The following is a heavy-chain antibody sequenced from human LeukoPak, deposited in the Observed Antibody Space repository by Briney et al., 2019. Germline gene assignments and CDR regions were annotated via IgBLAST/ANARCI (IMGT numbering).Heavy chain of an antibody. CDR3: ANNDY. CDR2: ISYDGSNK. Sequence: GRSLRLSCAASGFTLSSYGMHWVRQAPGKVLEWVAVISYDGSNKYCADSVKGRFTISRDNSKNTMYLQMSSLRAEDRSVYYCANNDYWGQGTLVTVSS. J-gene: IGHJ4*02. V-gene: IGHV3-30*18. CDR1: GFTLSSYG.